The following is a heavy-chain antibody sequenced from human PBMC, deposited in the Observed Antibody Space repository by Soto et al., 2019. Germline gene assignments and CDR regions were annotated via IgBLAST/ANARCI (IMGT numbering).Heavy chain of an antibody. V-gene: IGHV3-30*18. J-gene: IGHJ3*02. Sequence: QPGGSLRLSCAASGFTFSSYGMHWVRQAPGKGLEWVAVISYDGSNKYYADSVKGRFTISRDNSKNTLYLQMNSLRAEDTAVYYCAKVLVTGSGPYDAFDIWGQGTMVTVSS. CDR2: ISYDGSNK. CDR3: AKVLVTGSGPYDAFDI. D-gene: IGHD2-15*01. CDR1: GFTFSSYG.